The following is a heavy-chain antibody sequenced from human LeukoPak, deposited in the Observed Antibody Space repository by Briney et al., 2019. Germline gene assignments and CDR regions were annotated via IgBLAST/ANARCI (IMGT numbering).Heavy chain of an antibody. J-gene: IGHJ6*03. CDR3: ARRACSSTSCSPYYYYMDV. CDR2: VYPGDSDT. CDR1: GYSFTSYW. V-gene: IGHV5-51*01. Sequence: GESLKISCKGSGYSFTSYWIGWVRQMPGKGLEWMGIVYPGDSDTRYSPSFQGQVTISADKSISTAYLQWSSLKASDTAMYYCARRACSSTSCSPYYYYMDVWGKGTTVTVSS. D-gene: IGHD2-2*01.